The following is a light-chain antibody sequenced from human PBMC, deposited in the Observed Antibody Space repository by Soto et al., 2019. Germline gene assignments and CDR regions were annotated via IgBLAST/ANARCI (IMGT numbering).Light chain of an antibody. CDR1: QTVSRMY. CDR3: HQDFNLPWT. J-gene: IGKJ1*01. CDR2: GTS. V-gene: IGKV3D-7*01. Sequence: EIVLTQSRFTLSLSPGERATLSCRGSQTVSRMYLSWFQQKPGQAPRLLIYGTSTRATGIPVRFSGSGSGTDFTLTISSLQPEDFAVHFCHQDFNLPWTFGQATKVDIK.